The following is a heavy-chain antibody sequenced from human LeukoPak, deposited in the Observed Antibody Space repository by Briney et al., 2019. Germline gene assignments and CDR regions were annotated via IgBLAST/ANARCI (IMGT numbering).Heavy chain of an antibody. J-gene: IGHJ5*02. CDR3: ANRVAQHDS. Sequence: GGSLRLSCAASGFTFSSYAMSWVRQAPGKGLEWVSGIPSSGPITYYADSVKGRFTIPRDNSKNTLYLQMNSLTAEDTGIYYCANRVAQHDSWGQGTLVTVSS. CDR1: GFTFSSYA. CDR2: IPSSGPIT. D-gene: IGHD3-3*01. V-gene: IGHV3-23*01.